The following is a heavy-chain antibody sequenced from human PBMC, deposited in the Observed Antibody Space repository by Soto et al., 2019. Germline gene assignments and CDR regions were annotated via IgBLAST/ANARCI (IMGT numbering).Heavy chain of an antibody. CDR3: AREYIYAYYYYYAMDV. Sequence: EVQLVESGGGLIQPGGSLRLSCAASGFTVSSNYMSWVRQAPGKGLEWVSAIYSGGSTYYADSVKGRFTISRDNSKNTLYLQMNSLRAEDTAVYYCAREYIYAYYYYYAMDVWGQGTTVTVSS. J-gene: IGHJ6*02. CDR1: GFTVSSNY. CDR2: IYSGGST. D-gene: IGHD5-18*01. V-gene: IGHV3-53*01.